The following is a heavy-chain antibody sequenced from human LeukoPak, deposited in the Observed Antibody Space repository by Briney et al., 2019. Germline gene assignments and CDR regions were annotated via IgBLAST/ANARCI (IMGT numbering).Heavy chain of an antibody. CDR1: GLTFSSHW. V-gene: IGHV3-74*01. J-gene: IGHJ4*02. CDR3: ATQQRGNPAY. CDR2: ITNDGSST. D-gene: IGHD1-14*01. Sequence: TGGSLRLSCAASGLTFSSHWMHWVRQAPGKGLVWVSRITNDGSSTTYADSVKGRFTISRDNAKNMLYLQVNSLRAEDTAVYYCATQQRGNPAYWGQGTLVTVSS.